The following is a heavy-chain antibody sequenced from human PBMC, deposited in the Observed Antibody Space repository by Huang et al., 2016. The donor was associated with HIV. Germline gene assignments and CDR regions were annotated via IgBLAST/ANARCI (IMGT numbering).Heavy chain of an antibody. CDR1: GDSVSSASYD. CDR3: VSHGSGTADY. D-gene: IGHD3-10*01. V-gene: IGHV4-61*01. Sequence: QVQLQESGPGLVKPSETLSLSCTVSGDSVSSASYDWSWIRQPPGRGLEWIGYIYFSGGTNYNPSLKSRVTISIDTSKNQFSLRLSSVTAADTAVYYCVSHGSGTADYWGQGTLVTVSS. J-gene: IGHJ4*02. CDR2: IYFSGGT.